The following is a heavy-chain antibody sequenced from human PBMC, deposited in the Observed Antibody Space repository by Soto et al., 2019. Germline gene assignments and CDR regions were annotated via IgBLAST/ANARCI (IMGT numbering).Heavy chain of an antibody. D-gene: IGHD2-8*02. V-gene: IGHV3-23*01. CDR1: GFICSSYD. CDR3: AKATATGGGAFEI. J-gene: IGHJ3*02. CDR2: ILVGGST. Sequence: EVQMLESGGGLAQPGGSLRLSCAVSGFICSSYDMSWVGQAPGKGLAWVSTILVGGSTHYEDSVQGRFTISRDTSKNTVYLHMNSLTAGDTAVYYCAKATATGGGAFEIYGQGTMVTVSS.